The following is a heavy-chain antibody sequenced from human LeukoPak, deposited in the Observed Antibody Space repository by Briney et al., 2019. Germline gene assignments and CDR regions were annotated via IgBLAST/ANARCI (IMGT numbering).Heavy chain of an antibody. V-gene: IGHV4-59*01. CDR3: ARDSPWDSSGLDY. J-gene: IGHJ4*02. Sequence: ASETLSLTCTVSGGSISSYYWSWIRQPPGKGLEWIGYIYYSGSTNYNPSLKSRVTISVDTSKNQFSLKLSSVTAADTAVYYCARDSPWDSSGLDYWDQGTLATVSS. CDR2: IYYSGST. CDR1: GGSISSYY. D-gene: IGHD3-22*01.